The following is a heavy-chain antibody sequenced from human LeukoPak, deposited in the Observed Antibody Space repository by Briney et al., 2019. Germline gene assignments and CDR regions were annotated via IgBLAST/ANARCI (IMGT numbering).Heavy chain of an antibody. V-gene: IGHV4-59*01. Sequence: SETLSLTCTVSGGSISSYYWSWIRQPPGKGLEWIGCISYSGTTNYNPSLKSRVTISVDTSKNQFSLKVSSVTTADTAVYYCARDDGSTVDAFDIWGQGTMVTVSS. CDR3: ARDDGSTVDAFDI. CDR2: ISYSGTT. CDR1: GGSISSYY. D-gene: IGHD1-26*01. J-gene: IGHJ3*02.